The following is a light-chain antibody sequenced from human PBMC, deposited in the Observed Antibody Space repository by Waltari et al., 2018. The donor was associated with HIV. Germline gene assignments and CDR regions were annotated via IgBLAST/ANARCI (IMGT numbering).Light chain of an antibody. Sequence: QSALTQPPSASGSPGQSVTISCTGTSSDVGGYKTVSCYQQQPGKAPKLMIYEVNKRPSGVPDRFSGSKSGNTASLTVSGLQAEDEGDYYCSSYASSNTLLFGGGTKVTVL. CDR3: SSYASSNTLL. V-gene: IGLV2-8*01. CDR2: EVN. CDR1: SSDVGGYKT. J-gene: IGLJ2*01.